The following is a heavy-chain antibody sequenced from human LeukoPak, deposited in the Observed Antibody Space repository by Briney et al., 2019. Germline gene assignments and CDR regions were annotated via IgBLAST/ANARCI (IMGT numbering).Heavy chain of an antibody. V-gene: IGHV1-2*02. CDR1: GYTFTGYY. J-gene: IGHJ4*02. CDR2: ISPNSNDT. Sequence: ASVKVSCKASGYTFTGYYLHWVRQAPGQGLEWMGWISPNSNDTNYAQKFRGRVNMTRDTSISTAYMELSRLRSDDTAIYYCARGGFDYWGQGTLVTVSS. CDR3: ARGGFDY.